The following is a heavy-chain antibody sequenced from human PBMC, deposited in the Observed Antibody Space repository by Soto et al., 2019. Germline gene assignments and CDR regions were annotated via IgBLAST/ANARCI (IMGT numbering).Heavy chain of an antibody. V-gene: IGHV4-30-4*01. CDR1: GGSISSGDDF. D-gene: IGHD1-20*01. CDR2: IYYSGST. CDR3: AIERAKWKDYYYYGMDV. Sequence: QVQLQESGPGLVKPSQTLSLTCTVSGGSISSGDDFWTWIRQPPGKGLEWIGYIYYSGSTYYNPSLKSRLTMSVDTSKNQFSLKLSSVTAADTAVYYCAIERAKWKDYYYYGMDVWGQGTTVTVSS. J-gene: IGHJ6*02.